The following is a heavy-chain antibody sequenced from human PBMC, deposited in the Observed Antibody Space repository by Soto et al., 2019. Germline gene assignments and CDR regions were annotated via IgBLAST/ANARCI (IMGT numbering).Heavy chain of an antibody. Sequence: SGPTLVNPTETLTLTCTVSGFSLTSPGMCGSWIRQSPGKALEWLALIERDDDDKYYSTSLKTRLTISKDTRKNQVVLTMANMEPADTATYYCARSIRGPRRFNGMDVWGQGT. V-gene: IGHV2-70*13. J-gene: IGHJ6*02. CDR3: ARSIRGPRRFNGMDV. CDR1: GFSLTSPGMC. CDR2: IERDDDDK. D-gene: IGHD1-20*01.